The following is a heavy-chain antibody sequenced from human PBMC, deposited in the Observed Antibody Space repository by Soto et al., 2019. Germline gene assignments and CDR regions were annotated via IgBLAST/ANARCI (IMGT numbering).Heavy chain of an antibody. CDR2: ISYDGSNK. CDR3: AKGYDLYYYYMDV. D-gene: IGHD5-12*01. J-gene: IGHJ6*03. Sequence: GGSLRLSCAASGFTFSSYGMHWVRQAPGKGLEWVAVISYDGSNKYYADSVKGRFTISRDNSKNTLYLQMNSLRAEDTAVYYCAKGYDLYYYYMDVWGKGTTVTVSS. CDR1: GFTFSSYG. V-gene: IGHV3-30*18.